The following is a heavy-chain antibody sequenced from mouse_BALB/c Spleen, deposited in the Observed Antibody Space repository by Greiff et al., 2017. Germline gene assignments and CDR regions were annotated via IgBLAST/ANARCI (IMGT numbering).Heavy chain of an antibody. J-gene: IGHJ3*01. CDR1: GFTFSSYY. Sequence: EVNLVESGGGLVKPGGSLKLSCAASGFTFSSYYMSWVRQTPEKRLELVAAINSNGGSTYDPDTMKGRFTISRDNAKNTLYLQMSSLKSEDTALYYCARHEDSGFAYWGQGTLVTVSA. D-gene: IGHD3-2*01. V-gene: IGHV5-6-2*01. CDR3: ARHEDSGFAY. CDR2: INSNGGST.